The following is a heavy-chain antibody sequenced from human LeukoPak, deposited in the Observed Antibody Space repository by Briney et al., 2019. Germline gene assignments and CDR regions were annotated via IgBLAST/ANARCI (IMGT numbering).Heavy chain of an antibody. CDR3: ARAIVGATSGAFDI. CDR2: INPNSGGT. V-gene: IGHV1-2*02. Sequence: ASVKVSCKASGYTFTGYYMHWVRQAPGQGLEWMGWINPNSGGTNYAQKFQGRVTMTRGTSISTAYMELSRLRSDDTAVYYCARAIVGATSGAFDIWGQGTMVTVSS. J-gene: IGHJ3*02. CDR1: GYTFTGYY. D-gene: IGHD1-26*01.